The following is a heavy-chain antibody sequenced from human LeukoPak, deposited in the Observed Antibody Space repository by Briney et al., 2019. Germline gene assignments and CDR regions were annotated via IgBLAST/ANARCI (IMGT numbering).Heavy chain of an antibody. D-gene: IGHD3-10*01. CDR1: GYSFTSYW. CDR3: ARLMVRGVIINFGWYFDL. CDR2: IYPADSDT. V-gene: IGHV5-51*01. J-gene: IGHJ2*01. Sequence: GESLKISCKGSGYSFTSYWIGWVRQMPGKGLEWMGIIYPADSDTRYSPSFQGQVTISADKSISTAYLQWSSLKASDTAMYYCARLMVRGVIINFGWYFDLWGRGTLVTVSS.